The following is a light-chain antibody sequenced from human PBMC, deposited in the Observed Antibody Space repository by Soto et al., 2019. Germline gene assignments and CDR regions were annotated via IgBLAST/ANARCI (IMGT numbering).Light chain of an antibody. CDR1: QSISNL. J-gene: IGKJ1*01. CDR3: QQYDNLWT. Sequence: IHMTHSPSTLSASLFYRVTITFRASQSISNLLAWYQQRPGKAPKLLIYKASNLESGVPSRFSGSGSGTEFTLTITDLQPDDFASYYCQQYDNLWTFGQGTKVDIK. CDR2: KAS. V-gene: IGKV1-5*03.